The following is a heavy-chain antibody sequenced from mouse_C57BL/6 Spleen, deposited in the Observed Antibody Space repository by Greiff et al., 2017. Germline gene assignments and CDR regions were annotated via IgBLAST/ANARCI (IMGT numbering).Heavy chain of an antibody. V-gene: IGHV5-17*01. CDR2: ISSGSSTV. J-gene: IGHJ2*01. Sequence: EVQVVESGGGLVKPGGSLKLSCAASGFTFSDYGMHWVRQAPEKGLEWVSYISSGSSTVYYADPVKGRFPISRDNAKNNLFLQMTSLRSEDTAMYYCARDGYDGAFDYGGQGTTLTVAS. D-gene: IGHD2-2*01. CDR3: ARDGYDGAFDY. CDR1: GFTFSDYG.